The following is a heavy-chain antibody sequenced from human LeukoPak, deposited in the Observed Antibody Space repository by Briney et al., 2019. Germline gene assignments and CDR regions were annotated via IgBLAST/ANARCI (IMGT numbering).Heavy chain of an antibody. V-gene: IGHV3-33*05. Sequence: GGSLRLSCAASGFTFSDYGLHWVRQAPGKGLEWVALISYDGNKKFYADSVKGRFTISRDNSKNTLYLQMNSLRAEDTAVYSYARDAYSYGRGPYYFDCWGQGTLVTVSS. CDR3: ARDAYSYGRGPYYFDC. CDR1: GFTFSDYG. J-gene: IGHJ4*02. D-gene: IGHD5-18*01. CDR2: ISYDGNKK.